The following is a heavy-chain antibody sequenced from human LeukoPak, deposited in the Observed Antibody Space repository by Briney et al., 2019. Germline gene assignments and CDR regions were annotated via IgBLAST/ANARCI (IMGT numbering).Heavy chain of an antibody. V-gene: IGHV4-4*07. D-gene: IGHD1-26*01. Sequence: SETLSLTCTVSGVSINIYYWSWIRQSAGKGLEWIGRINTSGSTNYNPSLKSRVTMSVDTSKNQFSLKLSSVTAADTAVYYCARDRYESYRYGMDVWGQGTTVTVSS. CDR1: GVSINIYY. J-gene: IGHJ6*02. CDR2: INTSGST. CDR3: ARDRYESYRYGMDV.